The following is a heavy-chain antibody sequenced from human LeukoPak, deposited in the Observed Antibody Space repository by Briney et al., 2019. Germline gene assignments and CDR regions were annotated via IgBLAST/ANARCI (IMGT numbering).Heavy chain of an antibody. CDR1: GFTFGTYT. CDR3: ASHYYGSGTEYFQH. CDR2: ISMSSTTI. Sequence: GGSLRLSCAASGFTFGTYTMHWVRQAPGKGLEWVSSISMSSTTIYYADSVKGRFTISRDNAKNSVYLQMDSLRDQDTAVYYCASHYYGSGTEYFQHWGQGTLVTVSS. D-gene: IGHD3-10*01. J-gene: IGHJ1*01. V-gene: IGHV3-48*02.